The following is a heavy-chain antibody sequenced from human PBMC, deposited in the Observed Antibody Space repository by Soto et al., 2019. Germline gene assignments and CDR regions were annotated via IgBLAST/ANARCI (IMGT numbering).Heavy chain of an antibody. J-gene: IGHJ4*02. D-gene: IGHD5-18*01. V-gene: IGHV3-13*01. Sequence: GGSLRLSCAASGFTFSSYDMHWVRQATGKGLEWVSAIGTAGDTYYPGSVKGRFTISRENAKNSLYLQMNSLRAEGTAVYYCARAAYSSLYLDYWGQGTLVTVSS. CDR1: GFTFSSYD. CDR3: ARAAYSSLYLDY. CDR2: IGTAGDT.